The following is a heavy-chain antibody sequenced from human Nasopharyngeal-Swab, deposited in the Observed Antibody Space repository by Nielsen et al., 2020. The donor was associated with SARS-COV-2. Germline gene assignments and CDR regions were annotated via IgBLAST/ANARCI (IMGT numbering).Heavy chain of an antibody. CDR1: GGSFSGYY. CDR2: INHSGST. Sequence: SETLSPTFAVYGGSFSGYYWNWIPQLPAKGLEWIGEINHSGSTNYNPSLKSRVTISLDTSKNQFSLKLSSVTAADTAVYYCARSRYTSSWYGVRNWFDPWGQGTLVTVSS. CDR3: ARSRYTSSWYGVRNWFDP. V-gene: IGHV4-34*01. D-gene: IGHD6-13*01. J-gene: IGHJ5*02.